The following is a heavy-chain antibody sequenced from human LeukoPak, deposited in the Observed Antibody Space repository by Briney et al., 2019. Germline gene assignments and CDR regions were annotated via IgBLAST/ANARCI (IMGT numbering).Heavy chain of an antibody. D-gene: IGHD3-16*01. CDR1: GGSISSSSYY. J-gene: IGHJ4*02. Sequence: SETLSLTCTVSGGSISSSSYYWGWIRQPPGKGLEWIGSIYYSGSTYYNPSLKSRVTISVDTSKNQFSLKLSSVTAADTAVYYCARNLGSKSPFDYWGQGTLVTVSS. V-gene: IGHV4-39*07. CDR2: IYYSGST. CDR3: ARNLGSKSPFDY.